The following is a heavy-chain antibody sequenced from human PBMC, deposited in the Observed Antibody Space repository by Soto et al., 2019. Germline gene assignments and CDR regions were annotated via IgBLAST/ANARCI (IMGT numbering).Heavy chain of an antibody. Sequence: QVQLVQSGAEVKKPGASVKVSCKASGYTFTNFGISWVRQAPGQGLEWMGWISAYNGNTNYAQNFQGRVTMTTDTSTSTAYREMRSLRSDDKAVYSCARGGPPIDYWGQGTLVTVSS. CDR3: ARGGPPIDY. J-gene: IGHJ4*02. V-gene: IGHV1-18*01. CDR1: GYTFTNFG. CDR2: ISAYNGNT. D-gene: IGHD3-16*01.